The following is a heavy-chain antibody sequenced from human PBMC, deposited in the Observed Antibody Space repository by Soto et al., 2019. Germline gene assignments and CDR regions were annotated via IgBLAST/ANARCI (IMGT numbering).Heavy chain of an antibody. V-gene: IGHV4-59*01. CDR3: ARWAFGVDALDC. Sequence: QVQLQESGPGLVKPSETLSLSCAVSGGSIKSDYWTWVRQPPGQGLEWIGYIYSRGSTNYNPSLKSRVTISADTYKNQFSLRLTSVTAADTAVYYCARWAFGVDALDCWGQGTMVAVSS. D-gene: IGHD1-26*01. J-gene: IGHJ3*01. CDR2: IYSRGST. CDR1: GGSIKSDY.